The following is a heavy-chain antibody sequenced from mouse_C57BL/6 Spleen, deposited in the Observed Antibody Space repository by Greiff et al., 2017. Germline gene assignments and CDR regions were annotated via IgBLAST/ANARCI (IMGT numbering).Heavy chain of an antibody. V-gene: IGHV5-4*01. D-gene: IGHD1-2*01. CDR2: IRDGGSYT. J-gene: IGHJ2*01. CDR3: ARDHYYGPFDD. CDR1: GFTFSSYA. Sequence: EVMLVESGGGLVKPGGSLKLSCAASGFTFSSYAMSWVRQTSETRLEWVATIRDGGSYTYYPANVKGRFTIYSDNDMHNLYLQMSHLKSEDTTMDYGARDHYYGPFDDWGQGTTLTVSS.